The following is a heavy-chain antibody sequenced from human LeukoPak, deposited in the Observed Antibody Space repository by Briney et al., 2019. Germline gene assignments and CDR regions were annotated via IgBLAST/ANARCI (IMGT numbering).Heavy chain of an antibody. CDR1: GITLSNYG. CDR3: AKRGVIIRVILVGFHKEAYYFDS. V-gene: IGHV3-23*01. J-gene: IGHJ4*02. CDR2: LSVSAGGT. D-gene: IGHD3-10*01. Sequence: GGSLRLSCAVSGITLSNYGMSWVRQAPGKGLEWVARLSVSAGGTQYADSVKGRFTISRDNSKNTLYLQMNSLRAEDTAMYFCAKRGVIIRVILVGFHKEAYYFDSWGQGALVTVSS.